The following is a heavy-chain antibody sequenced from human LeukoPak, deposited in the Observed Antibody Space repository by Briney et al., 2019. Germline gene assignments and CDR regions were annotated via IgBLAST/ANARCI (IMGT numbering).Heavy chain of an antibody. V-gene: IGHV3-48*01. J-gene: IGHJ4*02. CDR2: ISSGSTTI. Sequence: GSLRLSCAASGFTFSTYSMNWVRQAPGKGLEWVSYISSGSTTIYYADSVKGRFTISRDNAQNSLYLQMNSLRAEDTAVYYCARGRTGGRSGFDCWGQGTLVTVSS. CDR3: ARGRTGGRSGFDC. D-gene: IGHD7-27*01. CDR1: GFTFSTYS.